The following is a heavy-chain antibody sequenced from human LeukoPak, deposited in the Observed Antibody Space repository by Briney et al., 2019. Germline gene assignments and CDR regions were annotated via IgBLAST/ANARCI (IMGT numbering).Heavy chain of an antibody. D-gene: IGHD3-10*01. Sequence: ASVKVSCKASGYTFTSYGISWVRQAPGQGLEWMGWISAYNGNTNYAQKLQGRVTMTTDTSTSTAYMELRSLRSDDTAVYYCAREGPITMVRGARPPFDPWGQGTLVTVSS. CDR3: AREGPITMVRGARPPFDP. CDR2: ISAYNGNT. V-gene: IGHV1-18*01. J-gene: IGHJ5*02. CDR1: GYTFTSYG.